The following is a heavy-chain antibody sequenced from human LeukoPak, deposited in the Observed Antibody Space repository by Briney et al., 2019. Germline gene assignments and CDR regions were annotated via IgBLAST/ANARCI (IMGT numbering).Heavy chain of an antibody. CDR3: ARDGLSWATDY. J-gene: IGHJ4*02. Sequence: GGSLRLSCAASGFTFISFWMIWVRQAPGKGLEWVANIKGDGSEKYYVDSVKGRFTISRDNAKNSLYLQMNSLRAEDTAVYYCARDGLSWATDYWGQGILVTVSS. D-gene: IGHD3-10*01. CDR2: IKGDGSEK. CDR1: GFTFISFW. V-gene: IGHV3-7*01.